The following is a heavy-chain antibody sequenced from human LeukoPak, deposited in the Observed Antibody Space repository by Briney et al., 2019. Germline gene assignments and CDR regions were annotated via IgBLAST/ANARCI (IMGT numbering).Heavy chain of an antibody. CDR2: IYYSGST. Sequence: SETLSLTCTVSGGSISSSSYYWGWIRQPPGKGLEWFGSIYYSGSTYYNPSLKTRVTISVDTSKNQFSLKLISVTAADTAVYYCARHDDYSLYFAWWGQRTLVTVYS. V-gene: IGHV4-39*01. D-gene: IGHD5-12*01. CDR3: ARHDDYSLYFAW. J-gene: IGHJ4*02. CDR1: GGSISSSSYY.